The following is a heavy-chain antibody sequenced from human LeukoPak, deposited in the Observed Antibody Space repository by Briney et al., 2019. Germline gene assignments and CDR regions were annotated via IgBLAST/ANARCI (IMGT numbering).Heavy chain of an antibody. CDR3: ARDQRGFSYSKYYFDY. Sequence: GGSLRLSCAASGFAFDEYTMHWVRQAPGKGLEWVSLISGDGGRIYYADSVKGRFTISRDNSKNTLYLQMNSLRAEDTAVYYCARDQRGFSYSKYYFDYWGQGTLVTVSS. CDR1: GFAFDEYT. CDR2: ISGDGGRI. V-gene: IGHV3-43*02. D-gene: IGHD5-18*01. J-gene: IGHJ4*02.